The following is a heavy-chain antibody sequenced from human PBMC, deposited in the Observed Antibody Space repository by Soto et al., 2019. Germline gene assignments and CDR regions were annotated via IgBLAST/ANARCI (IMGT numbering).Heavy chain of an antibody. Sequence: QVQLQQWGAGLLKPSETLSLTCAVYGGSFSGYYWSWIRQPPGKGLEWIGEINHSGSTNYNPSLKSRVTITVDTSKNQFSLKLSSVTAADTAVYYCARVFGVPAASVAFDIWGQGTMVTVSS. D-gene: IGHD2-2*01. J-gene: IGHJ3*02. CDR1: GGSFSGYY. V-gene: IGHV4-34*01. CDR2: INHSGST. CDR3: ARVFGVPAASVAFDI.